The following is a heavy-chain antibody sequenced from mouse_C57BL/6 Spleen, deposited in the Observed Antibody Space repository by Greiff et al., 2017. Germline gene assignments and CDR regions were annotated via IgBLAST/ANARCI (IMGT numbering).Heavy chain of an antibody. D-gene: IGHD2-3*01. CDR1: GYAFTNYL. CDR3: ARPNDGYSYAMDY. Sequence: QVQLQQSGAELVRPGTSVKVSCKASGYAFTNYLIEWVKQRPGQGLEWIGVINPGSGGTNYNEKFKGKATLTADKSSSTAYMQLSSLTSEDSAVYFCARPNDGYSYAMDYWGQGTSVTVSS. J-gene: IGHJ4*01. CDR2: INPGSGGT. V-gene: IGHV1-54*01.